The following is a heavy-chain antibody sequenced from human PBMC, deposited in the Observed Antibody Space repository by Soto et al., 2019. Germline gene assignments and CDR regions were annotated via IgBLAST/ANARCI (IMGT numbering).Heavy chain of an antibody. D-gene: IGHD2-2*01. Sequence: EVQVVESGGGLVQPGGSLRLSCAASGFSVTNNSMNWVRQAPGKGLEWVSIIDIGGNTYYADSVKDRFTISRDNSRNTLCLHMDSLRAEDTAVYYCARGRGSTGYLGREHYFDYWGQGTLVTVSP. CDR2: IDIGGNT. J-gene: IGHJ4*02. V-gene: IGHV3-66*01. CDR3: ARGRGSTGYLGREHYFDY. CDR1: GFSVTNNS.